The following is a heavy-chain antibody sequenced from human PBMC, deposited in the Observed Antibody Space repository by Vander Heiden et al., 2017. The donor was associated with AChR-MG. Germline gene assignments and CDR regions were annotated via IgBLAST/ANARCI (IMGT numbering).Heavy chain of an antibody. CDR1: GFTFRSYW. J-gene: IGHJ3*01. CDR3: ARDGDYGRDVFWYDALDF. V-gene: IGHV3-7*01. Sequence: EVQLVESGGGLVQPGGSLRLSCAASGFTFRSYWMIWVRQAPGKGLEWVANINGDGTYKYYVDSVEGRFTISRDNAKNSLYLQMNSLRAEDAAVYYCARDGDYGRDVFWYDALDFWGQGTMVTVSS. D-gene: IGHD3-10*01. CDR2: INGDGTYK.